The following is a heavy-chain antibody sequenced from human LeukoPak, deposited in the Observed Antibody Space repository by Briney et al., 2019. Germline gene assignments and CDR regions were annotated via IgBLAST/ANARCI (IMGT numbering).Heavy chain of an antibody. CDR2: IYYSGST. V-gene: IGHV4-59*08. J-gene: IGHJ5*02. D-gene: IGHD3-10*01. CDR3: ARRDVDGSGSYYYRAWFDP. CDR1: GGSISSYH. Sequence: SETLSLTCTVSGGSISSYHWSWIRQPPGKGLEWIGYIYYSGSTYYNPSLKSRVTISVDTSKNQFSLKLSSVTAADTAVYYCARRDVDGSGSYYYRAWFDPWGQGTLVTVSS.